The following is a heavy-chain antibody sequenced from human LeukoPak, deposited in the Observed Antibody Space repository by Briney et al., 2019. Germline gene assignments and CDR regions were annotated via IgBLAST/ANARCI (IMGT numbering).Heavy chain of an antibody. CDR2: INPNSGGT. Sequence: ASVKVSCKASGYTFTGYYMHWVRQAPGQGLEWMGWINPNSGGTNYAQKFQGRVTMTRDTSINTAYMELTSLRSDDTAMYYCARDVGGVTPFDYWGQGTLVTVSS. J-gene: IGHJ4*02. CDR3: ARDVGGVTPFDY. D-gene: IGHD3-16*01. V-gene: IGHV1-2*02. CDR1: GYTFTGYY.